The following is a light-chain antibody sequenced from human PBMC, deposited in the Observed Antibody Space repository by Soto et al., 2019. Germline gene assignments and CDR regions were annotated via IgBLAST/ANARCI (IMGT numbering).Light chain of an antibody. CDR2: GAS. CDR3: QQYGSSSWT. CDR1: QSVSSSY. V-gene: IGKV3-20*01. Sequence: EIVLTQSPGTLSLSPGERATLSCRASQSVSSSYLAWYQQKPGQAPRLLIYGASSRATGIPDRFSGSGSGTDFTLTISRLEPEEFADSYWQQYGSSSWTLGQGTKVDIK. J-gene: IGKJ1*01.